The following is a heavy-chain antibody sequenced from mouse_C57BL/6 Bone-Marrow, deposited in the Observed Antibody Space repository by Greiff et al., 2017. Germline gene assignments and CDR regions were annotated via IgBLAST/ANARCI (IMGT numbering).Heavy chain of an antibody. D-gene: IGHD1-1*02. J-gene: IGHJ2*01. V-gene: IGHV1-55*01. CDR3: ARFGVYYFDY. CDR2: IYHGSGST. Sequence: QVQLQQPGAELVKPGASVKMSCKASGYTFTSYWITWVKQRPGQGLEWIGDIYHGSGSTNYNEKFKSKATLTVDTSSRTAYMQLSSLTSEDSAVYYCARFGVYYFDYWGQGTTLTVSS. CDR1: GYTFTSYW.